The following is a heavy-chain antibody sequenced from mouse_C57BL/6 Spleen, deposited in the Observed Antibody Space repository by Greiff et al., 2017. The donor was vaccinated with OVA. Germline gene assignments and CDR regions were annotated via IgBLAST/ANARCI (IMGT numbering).Heavy chain of an antibody. D-gene: IGHD1-1*01. CDR1: GYTFTSYW. CDR2: IDPSDSYT. CDR3: ARGTVVATDYAMDY. Sequence: QVQLQQPGAELVMPGASVKLSCKASGYTFTSYWMHWVKQRPGQGLEWIGEIDPSDSYTNYNQKFKGKSTLTVDKSSSTAYMQLSSLTSEDSAVYYCARGTVVATDYAMDYWGQGTSVTVSS. V-gene: IGHV1-69*01. J-gene: IGHJ4*01.